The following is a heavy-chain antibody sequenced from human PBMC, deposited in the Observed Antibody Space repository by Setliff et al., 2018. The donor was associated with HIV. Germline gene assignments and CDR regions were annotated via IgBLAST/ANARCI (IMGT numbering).Heavy chain of an antibody. D-gene: IGHD6-13*01. V-gene: IGHV1-69*10. J-gene: IGHJ4*02. CDR3: ARDKGIREAASLDY. Sequence: SVKVSCKASGGTFSDFRITWARQAPGQGLEWMGEITPFVGITNYAQKFQGRVTISADESTATAYIELSSLTSQDTAVYYCARDKGIREAASLDYWGQGSLVTVSS. CDR1: GGTFSDFR. CDR2: ITPFVGIT.